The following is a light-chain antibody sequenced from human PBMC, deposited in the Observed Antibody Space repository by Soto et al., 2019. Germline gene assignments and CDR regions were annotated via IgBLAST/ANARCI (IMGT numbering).Light chain of an antibody. CDR1: QTISSW. CDR3: QQYNSYSWT. V-gene: IGKV1-5*01. CDR2: DAS. Sequence: DIQMTQSPSTLPGSVGDSVTSTCRASQTISSWLAWYQQKPGKDPKLLIYDASCLENGVPSRFSGSGSGTEFTLTISSLQPDDFATYYCQQYNSYSWTFGQGTKVDIK. J-gene: IGKJ1*01.